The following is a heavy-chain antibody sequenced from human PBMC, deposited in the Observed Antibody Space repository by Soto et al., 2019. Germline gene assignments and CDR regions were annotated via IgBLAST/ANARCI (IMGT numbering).Heavy chain of an antibody. D-gene: IGHD2-15*01. Sequence: EVQLVESGGGLVQPGGSLRLSCAASGFTFSSYWMHWLRQAPGKGLVWVSRINSDGSSTSYADSVKGRFTISRDNAKNTVYLQMNSLRAEDTAVYYCARTSLVVPAATREDYWGQGTLVTVSS. CDR3: ARTSLVVPAATREDY. V-gene: IGHV3-74*01. CDR1: GFTFSSYW. CDR2: INSDGSST. J-gene: IGHJ4*02.